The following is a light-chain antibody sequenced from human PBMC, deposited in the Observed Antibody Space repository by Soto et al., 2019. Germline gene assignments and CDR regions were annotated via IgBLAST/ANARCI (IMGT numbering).Light chain of an antibody. Sequence: EIVLTQSPGTLSLSPGDRAALSCRASETVSSDFLAWSQQKPGQAPRLLIYAASSRATGIPDRFSGTGSETDFTLTISGLEPEDFAVYYCLKYGRSPGWTFGQGTKVEIK. CDR2: AAS. CDR3: LKYGRSPGWT. CDR1: ETVSSDF. J-gene: IGKJ1*01. V-gene: IGKV3-20*01.